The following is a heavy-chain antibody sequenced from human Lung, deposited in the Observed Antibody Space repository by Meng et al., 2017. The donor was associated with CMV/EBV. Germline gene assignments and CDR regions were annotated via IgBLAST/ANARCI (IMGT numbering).Heavy chain of an antibody. V-gene: IGHV1-18*01. D-gene: IGHD3-16*01. J-gene: IGHJ5*02. CDR1: GYTFISYG. CDR2: ITAYNGNT. Sequence: ASVKVSXKASGYTFISYGISWVRQAPGQGLEWMGWITAYNGNTNYAQKIQGRVTMTADTSTSTAYMELRSLRSDDTAVYYCARRGTVISGTFDPWGQGTLVTVSS. CDR3: ARRGTVISGTFDP.